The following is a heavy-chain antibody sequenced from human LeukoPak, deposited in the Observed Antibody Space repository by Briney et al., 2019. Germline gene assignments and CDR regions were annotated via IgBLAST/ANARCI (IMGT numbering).Heavy chain of an antibody. CDR3: ARNRIAAAGSYYFDY. CDR2: NSSSGSTI. V-gene: IGHV3-11*01. CDR1: GFTFSDYY. J-gene: IGHJ4*02. D-gene: IGHD6-13*01. Sequence: GGSLRLSCAASGFTFSDYYMSWIRQAPGKGLEWVSYNSSSGSTIYYADSVKGRFTISRDNAKNSLYLQMNSLRAEDTAVYYCARNRIAAAGSYYFDYWGQGTLVTVSS.